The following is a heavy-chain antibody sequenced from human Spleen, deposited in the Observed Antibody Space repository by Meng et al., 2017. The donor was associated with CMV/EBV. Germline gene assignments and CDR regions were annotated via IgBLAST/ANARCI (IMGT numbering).Heavy chain of an antibody. Sequence: GESLKISCAASGFIFSRYAMSWVRQAPGKGLEWVSVVYSGGDVKHYGDSVRGRFTISRDDSTKTLYLQMDSLRAEDTAVYYCARMNINGYSSLDYWGQGTLVTVSS. CDR1: GFIFSRYA. CDR3: ARMNINGYSSLDY. CDR2: VYSGGDVK. V-gene: IGHV3-23*03. J-gene: IGHJ4*02. D-gene: IGHD5-24*01.